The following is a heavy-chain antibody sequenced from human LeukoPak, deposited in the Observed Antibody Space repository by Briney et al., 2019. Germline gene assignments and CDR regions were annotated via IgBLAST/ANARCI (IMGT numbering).Heavy chain of an antibody. Sequence: GGSLRLSCAASGFTFSSYWMSWVRQAPGKGLEWVSVIYSGGSTYYADSVKGRFTISRDNSKNTLYLQMNSLRAEDTAVYYCARDQSSGWYYWGQGTLVTVSS. CDR1: GFTFSSYW. CDR3: ARDQSSGWYY. V-gene: IGHV3-53*01. D-gene: IGHD6-19*01. J-gene: IGHJ4*02. CDR2: IYSGGST.